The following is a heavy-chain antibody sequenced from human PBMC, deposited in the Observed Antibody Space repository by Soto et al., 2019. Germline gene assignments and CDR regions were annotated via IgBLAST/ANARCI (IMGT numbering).Heavy chain of an antibody. CDR3: ARAPIVVVPAAMWPPRGFDY. CDR1: GFTFSSYS. Sequence: GESLKISCAASGFTFSSYSMNWVRQAPGKGLEWVSSISSSSSYIYYAGSVKGRFTISRDNAKNSLYLQMNSLRAEDTAVYYCARAPIVVVPAAMWPPRGFDYWGQGTLVTVSS. V-gene: IGHV3-21*01. CDR2: ISSSSSYI. J-gene: IGHJ4*02. D-gene: IGHD2-2*01.